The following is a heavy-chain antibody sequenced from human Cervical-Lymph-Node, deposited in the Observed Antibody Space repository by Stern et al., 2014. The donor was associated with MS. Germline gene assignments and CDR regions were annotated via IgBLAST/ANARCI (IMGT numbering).Heavy chain of an antibody. D-gene: IGHD5-18*01. CDR1: GGSVGRGSYD. CDR2: IYTTGST. CDR3: ARDKEDTNMAFRYFDN. J-gene: IGHJ4*02. V-gene: IGHV4-61*02. Sequence: QVQLQESGPGLVKPSQTLSLTCTVSGGSVGRGSYDWSWIRQPAGKGLEWIGRIYTTGSTYYNPSLKSRVPISIDTSKNQFPLKLPSVTAADTAVYYCARDKEDTNMAFRYFDNWGQGTLVTVSS.